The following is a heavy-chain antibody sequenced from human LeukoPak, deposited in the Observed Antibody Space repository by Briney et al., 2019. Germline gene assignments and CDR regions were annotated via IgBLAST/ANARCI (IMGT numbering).Heavy chain of an antibody. Sequence: VSVKVSCKASGYTFTSYYMHWVRQAPGQGLEWMGIINPSGGSTSYAQKFQGRVTMTRDTSTSTVYMELSSLRSEDTAVYYCARAYSTVTTTDYWGQGTLVTVSS. CDR1: GYTFTSYY. D-gene: IGHD4-17*01. CDR2: INPSGGST. V-gene: IGHV1-46*01. CDR3: ARAYSTVTTTDY. J-gene: IGHJ4*02.